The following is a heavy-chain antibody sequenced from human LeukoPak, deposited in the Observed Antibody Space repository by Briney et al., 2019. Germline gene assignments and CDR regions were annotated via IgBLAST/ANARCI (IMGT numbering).Heavy chain of an antibody. Sequence: SETLSLTCTVSGGSISDYYWSWIRQPPGKGLEGMAYIHSSGITNYNSSLKSRVAISVATSKNQFSLKLSSVTAADTAIYYCARQLANRRLFDYWGQGTLVTVSS. CDR1: GGSISDYY. CDR3: ARQLANRRLFDY. V-gene: IGHV4-59*08. J-gene: IGHJ4*02. CDR2: IHSSGIT. D-gene: IGHD1-1*01.